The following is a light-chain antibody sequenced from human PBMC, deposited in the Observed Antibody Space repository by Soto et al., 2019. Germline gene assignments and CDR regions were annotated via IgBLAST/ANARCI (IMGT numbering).Light chain of an antibody. CDR3: QVWDSITVV. CDR2: QDS. CDR1: KLGDKY. V-gene: IGLV3-1*01. Sequence: SYELTKPPSVSVSPGQTSSITCSGDKLGDKYVCWYQQKPGQSPVRVIYQDSTRPSGIPERFSGSNSGHTATLTIIGTQAIDEADYYCQVWDSITVVFGGGTNLTVL. J-gene: IGLJ2*01.